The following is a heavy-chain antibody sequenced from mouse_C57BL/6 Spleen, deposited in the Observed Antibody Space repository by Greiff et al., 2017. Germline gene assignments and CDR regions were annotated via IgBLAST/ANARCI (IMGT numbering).Heavy chain of an antibody. V-gene: IGHV1-81*01. Sequence: QVQLKESGAELARPGASVKLSCKASGYTFTSSGISWVKQRTGQGLEWIGEIYPRSGNTYYNEKFKGKATLTADKSSSTAYMELRSLTSEDSAVYFCAREAPWFAYWGQGTLVTVSA. CDR1: GYTFTSSG. J-gene: IGHJ3*01. CDR3: AREAPWFAY. CDR2: IYPRSGNT.